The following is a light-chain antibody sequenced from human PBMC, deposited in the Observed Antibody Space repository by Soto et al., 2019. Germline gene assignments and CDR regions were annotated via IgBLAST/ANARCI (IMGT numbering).Light chain of an antibody. CDR2: DAS. CDR3: QQRSNCPPT. V-gene: IGKV3-11*01. Sequence: EIVLTQSPAPPSLFPRERAPLSCRGSHGVNSHLAWYQQEPGQAPRPLIYDASNKATGIPARFSGSGSGTDFTLTISSLEPEDFAVYYCQQRSNCPPTFGGGTKVEIK. CDR1: HGVNSH. J-gene: IGKJ4*01.